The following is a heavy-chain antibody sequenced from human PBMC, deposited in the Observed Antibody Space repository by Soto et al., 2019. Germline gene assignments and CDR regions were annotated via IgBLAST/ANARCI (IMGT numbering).Heavy chain of an antibody. CDR1: GGSISSYY. CDR3: ARQMRIVVGGNWFDP. CDR2: IYYDGST. J-gene: IGHJ5*02. D-gene: IGHD3-22*01. Sequence: QVQLQDSGPGLVKPSETLSLTCTFSGGSISSYYWSWIRQPPGKGLEWIGYIYYDGSTNYNPSLKSRVTISVDTSQNHFSLKLSSVTAADTAVYYCARQMRIVVGGNWFDPWGQGTLVTVSS. V-gene: IGHV4-59*08.